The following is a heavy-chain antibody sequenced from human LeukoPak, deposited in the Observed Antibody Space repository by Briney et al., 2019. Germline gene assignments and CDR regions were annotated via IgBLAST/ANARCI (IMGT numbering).Heavy chain of an antibody. CDR1: GGSISSYY. CDR3: AREGANPRTYNWFDP. V-gene: IGHV4-59*01. Sequence: SETLSLTCTVSGGSISSYYWSWIRQPPGKGLEWIGYIYYSGSTNYNPSLKSRVTISVDTSKNQFSLKLSSVTAADTAVYYCAREGANPRTYNWFDPWGQGTLVTVSS. J-gene: IGHJ5*02. CDR2: IYYSGST. D-gene: IGHD1-14*01.